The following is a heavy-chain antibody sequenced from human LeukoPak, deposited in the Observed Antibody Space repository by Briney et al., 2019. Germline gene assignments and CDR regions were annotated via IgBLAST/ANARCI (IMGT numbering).Heavy chain of an antibody. V-gene: IGHV4-30-4*08. Sequence: PSETLSLTCTVSGGSISSGDYYWSWIRQPPGKGLEWIGYIYYSGSTYYNPSLKSRVTISVDTSKNQFSLKLSSVTAADTAVYYCARVGSSSWGYYYYYMDVWGKGTTVTVSS. CDR3: ARVGSSSWGYYYYYMDV. D-gene: IGHD6-13*01. CDR1: GGSISSGDYY. CDR2: IYYSGST. J-gene: IGHJ6*03.